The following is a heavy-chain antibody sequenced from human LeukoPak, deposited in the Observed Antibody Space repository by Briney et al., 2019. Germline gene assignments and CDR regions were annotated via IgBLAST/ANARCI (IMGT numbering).Heavy chain of an antibody. Sequence: GASVKVSCKASGYTFTNYGLSWVRQAPGKGLEWMGWISTDSGNKNTAQQLQGRVTMTSDTSTSTVYMELRSLRSDDTAVYYCARGYCRSTSCHEPPLYGMDVWGQGTTVTVS. CDR2: ISTDSGNK. CDR1: GYTFTNYG. CDR3: ARGYCRSTSCHEPPLYGMDV. D-gene: IGHD2-2*01. V-gene: IGHV1-18*04. J-gene: IGHJ6*02.